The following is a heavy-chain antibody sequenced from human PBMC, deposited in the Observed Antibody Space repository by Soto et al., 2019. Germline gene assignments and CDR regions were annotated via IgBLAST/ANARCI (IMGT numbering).Heavy chain of an antibody. V-gene: IGHV1-2*04. J-gene: IGHJ4*02. CDR1: GYTFTGYY. Sequence: ASVKVSCKASGYTFTGYYMHWVRQAPGQGLEWMGWINPNSGGTNYAQKFQGWVTMTRDTSISTAYMELSRLRSDDTAVYYCARGVYYYGSGSYPLFDYWGQGTLVTVSS. D-gene: IGHD3-10*01. CDR3: ARGVYYYGSGSYPLFDY. CDR2: INPNSGGT.